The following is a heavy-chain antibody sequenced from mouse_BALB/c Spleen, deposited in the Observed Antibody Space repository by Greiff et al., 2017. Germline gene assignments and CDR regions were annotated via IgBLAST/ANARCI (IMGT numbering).Heavy chain of an antibody. CDR1: GYTFTDYW. J-gene: IGHJ4*01. CDR3: AREGGYDYAMDY. Sequence: QVQLKQPGAELVMPGASVKMSCKASGYTFTDYWMHWVKQRPGQGLEWIGAIDTSDSYTSYNQKFKGKATLTVDESSSTAYMQLSSLTSEDSAVYYCAREGGYDYAMDYWGQGTSVTVSS. CDR2: IDTSDSYT. V-gene: IGHV1-69*01. D-gene: IGHD2-2*01.